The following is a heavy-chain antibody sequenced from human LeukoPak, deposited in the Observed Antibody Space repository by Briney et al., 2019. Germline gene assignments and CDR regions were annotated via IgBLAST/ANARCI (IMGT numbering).Heavy chain of an antibody. CDR3: AREGGPYRPLDY. J-gene: IGHJ4*02. CDR1: GFPFSSYA. CDR2: IYNGGNT. V-gene: IGHV3-53*04. Sequence: GGSLRLSCEASGFPFSSYAMNWVRQAPGKGLEWVSVIYNGGNTYYADSVKGRFTISRHDSKNTLYLQMNSLRAEDTAVYYCAREGGPYRPLDYSGQGTLVTVSS.